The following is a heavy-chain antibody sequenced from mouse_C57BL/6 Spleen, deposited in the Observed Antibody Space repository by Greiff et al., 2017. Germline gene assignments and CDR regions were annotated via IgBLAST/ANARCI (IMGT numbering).Heavy chain of an antibody. CDR3: ARGDYDGYPAWFAY. Sequence: EVQLQQSGPELVKPGASVKISCKASGYTFTDYYMNWVKQSHGKSLEWIGDINPNNGGTSYNQKFKGKATLTVDKSSSTAYMALRSLTSEDSAVYYGARGDYDGYPAWFAYWGQGTLVTVSA. D-gene: IGHD2-3*01. V-gene: IGHV1-26*01. CDR1: GYTFTDYY. CDR2: INPNNGGT. J-gene: IGHJ3*01.